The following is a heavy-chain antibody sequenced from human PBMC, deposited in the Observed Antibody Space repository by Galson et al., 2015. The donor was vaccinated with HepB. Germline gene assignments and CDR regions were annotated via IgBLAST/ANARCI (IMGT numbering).Heavy chain of an antibody. J-gene: IGHJ4*02. Sequence: SLRLSCAASGFTFSSYSMNWVRQAPGKGLEWVSSISSSSNYIYYADSVKGRFTISRDNVKNSLYLQMNSLRAEDTAVYYCAKTMVRGQGSFDYWGQGTLVTVSS. D-gene: IGHD3-10*01. CDR3: AKTMVRGQGSFDY. V-gene: IGHV3-21*01. CDR2: ISSSSNYI. CDR1: GFTFSSYS.